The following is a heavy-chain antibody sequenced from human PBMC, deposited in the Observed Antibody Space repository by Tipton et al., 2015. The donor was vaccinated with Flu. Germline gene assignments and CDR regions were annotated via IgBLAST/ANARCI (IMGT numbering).Heavy chain of an antibody. D-gene: IGHD5-12*01. J-gene: IGHJ3*02. Sequence: LRLSCTVSGGSISSSSYYWGWIRQPPGKGLEWIGTIYYSGSTYYNPSLKSRVTMSVDTSKNQFSLKLSSATAADTALYYCTRDLRGYSGYTGGDAFDMWGQGIMVIVSS. V-gene: IGHV4-39*07. CDR2: IYYSGST. CDR3: TRDLRGYSGYTGGDAFDM. CDR1: GGSISSSSYY.